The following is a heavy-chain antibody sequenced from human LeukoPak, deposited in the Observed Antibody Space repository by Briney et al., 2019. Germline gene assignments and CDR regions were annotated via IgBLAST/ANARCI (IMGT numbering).Heavy chain of an antibody. V-gene: IGHV3-13*01. D-gene: IGHD3-9*01. J-gene: IGHJ5*02. CDR3: ANEDILTGYKGERWFDP. Sequence: PGGSLRLSCAASGFTFSSYDMHWVRQATGKGLEWVSAIGTAGDTYYPGSVKGRFTISRDNSKNTLYLQMNSLRAEDTAVYYCANEDILTGYKGERWFDPWGQGTLVTVSS. CDR1: GFTFSSYD. CDR2: IGTAGDT.